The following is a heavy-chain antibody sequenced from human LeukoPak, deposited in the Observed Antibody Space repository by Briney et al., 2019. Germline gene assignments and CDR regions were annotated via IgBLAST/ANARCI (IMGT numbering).Heavy chain of an antibody. Sequence: SETLSLTCTVSGGSISSYYWSWIRQPAGKGLEWIGRIYTSGSTNYHPSLKSRVTISVDTSKNQFSLKLSSVTVADTAVYYCARGIPLNWFDPWGQGTLVTVSS. CDR1: GGSISSYY. J-gene: IGHJ5*02. V-gene: IGHV4-4*07. D-gene: IGHD5-18*01. CDR3: ARGIPLNWFDP. CDR2: IYTSGST.